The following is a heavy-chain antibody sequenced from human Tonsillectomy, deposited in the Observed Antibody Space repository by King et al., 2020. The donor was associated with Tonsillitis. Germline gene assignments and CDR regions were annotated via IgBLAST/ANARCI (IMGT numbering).Heavy chain of an antibody. D-gene: IGHD2-15*01. V-gene: IGHV4-39*07. Sequence: QLPESGPGLVKPSETLSLTCTVSGGSISSSSYYWGWIRQPPGKGLEWIGSIYYSGSTYYNPSLKSRVTISVDTSKNQFSLKLSSVTAADTAVYYCARAEGYGSGGSCYKVDYWGQGTLGTVAA. CDR2: IYYSGST. CDR1: GGSISSSSYY. CDR3: ARAEGYGSGGSCYKVDY. J-gene: IGHJ4*02.